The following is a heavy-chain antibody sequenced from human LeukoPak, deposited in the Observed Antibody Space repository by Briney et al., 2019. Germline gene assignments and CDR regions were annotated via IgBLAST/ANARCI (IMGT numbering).Heavy chain of an antibody. V-gene: IGHV4-38-2*02. D-gene: IGHD2/OR15-2a*01. J-gene: IGHJ4*02. CDR1: GDSISTGSY. CDR3: ARLSLDRLDY. CDR2: IIHSGDT. Sequence: SETLSLTCSVSGDSISTGSYWAWIRQPPGKGLEWIASIIHSGDTYYKQSLKSRLTISMDTSKNQFSLSLISVTAADTAVYYCARLSLDRLDYWGQGTLVTVTS.